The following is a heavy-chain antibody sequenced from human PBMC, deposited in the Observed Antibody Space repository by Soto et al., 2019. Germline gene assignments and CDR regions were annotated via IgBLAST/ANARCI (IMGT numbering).Heavy chain of an antibody. CDR3: ARGSYGGKFDY. Sequence: LSLTCGVAASSINSNCDWLWLRQPPGKVLEWIGAIHHSGTTYYTPSLKSRVTISIDASKNHFSLRLTSVTAADTAKYYCARGSYGGKFDYWGQGTPVT. V-gene: IGHV4-38-2*01. J-gene: IGHJ4*02. CDR2: IHHSGTT. D-gene: IGHD4-17*01. CDR1: ASSINSNCD.